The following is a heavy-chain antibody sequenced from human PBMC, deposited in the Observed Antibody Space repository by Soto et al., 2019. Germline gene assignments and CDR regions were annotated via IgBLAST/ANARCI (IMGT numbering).Heavy chain of an antibody. Sequence: GASVKVSCKASGYTFNSYGISWVRQAPGQGLEWVGWISVYNGKTKYAQKLQGRVTMTTDTSTSTAYMELRSLRSDDTAVYYCARIVGADRRWFDPWGQGTLVTVSS. J-gene: IGHJ5*02. D-gene: IGHD1-26*01. CDR3: ARIVGADRRWFDP. V-gene: IGHV1-18*01. CDR2: ISVYNGKT. CDR1: GYTFNSYG.